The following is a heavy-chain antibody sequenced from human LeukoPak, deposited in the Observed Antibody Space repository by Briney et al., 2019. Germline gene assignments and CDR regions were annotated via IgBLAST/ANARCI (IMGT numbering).Heavy chain of an antibody. CDR3: TTVTVAVAGSSFDY. CDR1: GFTFSNAW. D-gene: IGHD6-19*01. J-gene: IGHJ4*02. CDR2: IKSKTDGGTT. Sequence: PGGSLRLSCGASGFTFSNAWMSWVRQAPGKGLEWVSRIKSKTDGGTTDYAAPVKGRFTISRDDSKNTLYLQMNSLKTEDTAVYYCTTVTVAVAGSSFDYWGQGTLVTVSS. V-gene: IGHV3-15*01.